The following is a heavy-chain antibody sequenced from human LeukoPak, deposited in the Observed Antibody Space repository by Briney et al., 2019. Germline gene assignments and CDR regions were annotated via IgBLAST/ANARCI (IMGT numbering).Heavy chain of an antibody. V-gene: IGHV3-7*05. CDR1: GFSFSTNW. CDR2: INQDGSEK. Sequence: GGSLRLSCAASGFSFSTNWMSWVRQAPGKGLEWVAHINQDGSEKYYVASVKGQFTISRDNAKNSFYLHMSGLRAEDTAVYYCAGEQDVSAWIHWGQGTLVTVSS. CDR3: AGEQDVSAWIH. J-gene: IGHJ4*02. D-gene: IGHD6-19*01.